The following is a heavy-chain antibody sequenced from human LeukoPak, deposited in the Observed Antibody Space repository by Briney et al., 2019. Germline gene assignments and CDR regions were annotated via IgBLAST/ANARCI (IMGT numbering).Heavy chain of an antibody. CDR2: ISNSGSTR. J-gene: IGHJ4*02. CDR1: GFTFSDYY. V-gene: IGHV3-11*04. CDR3: ARGAS. Sequence: GGSLRLSCAASGFTFSDYYMNWIRQAPGRGLEWISYISNSGSTRYYADSVKGRFTISRDNAKNSLYLQMNSLRAEDTAVYYCARGASWGQGTLVTVSS.